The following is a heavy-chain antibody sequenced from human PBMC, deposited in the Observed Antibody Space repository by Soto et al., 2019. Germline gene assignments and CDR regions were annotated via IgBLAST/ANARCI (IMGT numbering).Heavy chain of an antibody. CDR3: ARVSRQLVLDNWFDP. J-gene: IGHJ5*02. CDR1: GGTFSSYA. Sequence: QVQLVQSGAEVKKPGSSVKVSCKASGGTFSSYAISWVRQAPGQGLEWMGGIIPIFGTANYAQKFQGRVTITAEEYKSTAYMELSSLRAEAPAVYYCARVSRQLVLDNWFDPWGQGTLFTVSS. D-gene: IGHD6-6*01. CDR2: IIPIFGTA. V-gene: IGHV1-69*12.